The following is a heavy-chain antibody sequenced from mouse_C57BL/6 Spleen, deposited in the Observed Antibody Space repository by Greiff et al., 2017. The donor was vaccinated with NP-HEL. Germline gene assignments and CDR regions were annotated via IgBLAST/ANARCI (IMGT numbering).Heavy chain of an antibody. J-gene: IGHJ4*01. D-gene: IGHD2-1*01. V-gene: IGHV1-64*01. CDR2: IHPNSGST. CDR1: GYTFTSYW. Sequence: QVQLQQPGAELVKPGASVKLSCKASGYTFTSYWMHWVKQRPGQGLEWIGMIHPNSGSTNYNEKFKSKATLTVDKSSSTAYMQLISLTSEDSAVYYCAVYYVSSMGYWGQGASVTVST. CDR3: AVYYVSSMGY.